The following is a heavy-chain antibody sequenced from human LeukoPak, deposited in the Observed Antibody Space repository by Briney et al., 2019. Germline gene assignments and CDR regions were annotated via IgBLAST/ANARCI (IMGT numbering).Heavy chain of an antibody. Sequence: PSETLSLTCTVSGGSISDYYWGWIRQSPGRGLEWIGYIYSGGSTNYNPSLKSRVAISVDPPKNQLSLTLTSVTAADTAIYYCTRVGSTTGWSLGLLISPPTDWGRGTLVTVSS. V-gene: IGHV4-59*01. CDR2: IYSGGST. CDR1: GGSISDYY. J-gene: IGHJ4*02. CDR3: TRVGSTTGWSLGLLISPPTD. D-gene: IGHD6-19*01.